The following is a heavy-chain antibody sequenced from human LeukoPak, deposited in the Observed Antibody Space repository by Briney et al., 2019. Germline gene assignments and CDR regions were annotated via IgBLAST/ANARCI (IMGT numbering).Heavy chain of an antibody. V-gene: IGHV1-46*01. Sequence: ASVKVSCKASGYTFTSYYMHWVRQAPGQGLQCMGIINPSGGSTNYAQKFQGRVTMTRDTSTSTVYMELSSLRSEDTAVYYCARAASSSVRRLDYWGQGTLVTVSS. CDR3: ARAASSSVRRLDY. CDR2: INPSGGST. J-gene: IGHJ4*02. D-gene: IGHD3-10*01. CDR1: GYTFTSYY.